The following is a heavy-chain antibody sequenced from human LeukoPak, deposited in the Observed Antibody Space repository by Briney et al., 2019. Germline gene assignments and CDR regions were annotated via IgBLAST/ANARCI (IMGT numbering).Heavy chain of an antibody. CDR1: GFTFSSYS. V-gene: IGHV3-21*01. D-gene: IGHD6-19*01. J-gene: IGHJ4*02. CDR2: IGSSSNYI. CDR3: ARGKTEAVADTGY. Sequence: PGGSLRLSCAASGFTFSSYSMSWVRQPPGKGLEWVSSIGSSSNYIYYADSVKGRFTISRDNAKNSLYLQTNSLRAEDTAVYYCARGKTEAVADTGYWGQGTLVTVSS.